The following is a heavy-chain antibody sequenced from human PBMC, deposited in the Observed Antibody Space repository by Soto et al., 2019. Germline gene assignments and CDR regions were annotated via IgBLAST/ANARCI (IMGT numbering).Heavy chain of an antibody. D-gene: IGHD4-17*01. Sequence: GGSLRLSCAASGFTFSSYGMHWVRQAPGKGLEWVAVIWYDGSNKYYADSVKGRFTISRDNSKNTLYLQMNSLRAEDTAVYYCASTVTSRDAFDIWGQGTMVTVSS. CDR3: ASTVTSRDAFDI. J-gene: IGHJ3*02. V-gene: IGHV3-33*01. CDR2: IWYDGSNK. CDR1: GFTFSSYG.